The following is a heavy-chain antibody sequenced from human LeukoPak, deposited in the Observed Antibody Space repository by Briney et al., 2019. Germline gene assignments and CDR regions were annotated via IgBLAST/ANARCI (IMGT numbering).Heavy chain of an antibody. CDR2: ISSGGNT. V-gene: IGHV3-53*01. Sequence: GGSLRLSCAASGFTVSTNYMSWVRQAPGKGLEWVSVISSGGNTYYADSVKGRFTISRDNSKNAMYLQMNSLRAEDTAVYYCAREWLYVMDVWGQGTTVTVSS. CDR1: GFTVSTNY. D-gene: IGHD5-24*01. J-gene: IGHJ6*02. CDR3: AREWLYVMDV.